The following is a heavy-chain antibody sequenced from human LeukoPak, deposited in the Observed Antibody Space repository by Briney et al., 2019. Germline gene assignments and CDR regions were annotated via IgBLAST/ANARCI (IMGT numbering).Heavy chain of an antibody. V-gene: IGHV3-30*03. CDR3: ARRSGYYWDAFDV. CDR2: ISYDGSNK. J-gene: IGHJ3*01. CDR1: GFTFSSYG. D-gene: IGHD3-22*01. Sequence: GGSLRLSCAASGFTFSSYGMHWVRQAPGKGLEWVAVISYDGSNKYYADSVKGRFTISRDNSKNTLYLQMNSLRADDTAVYYCARRSGYYWDAFDVWGQGTMVTVSS.